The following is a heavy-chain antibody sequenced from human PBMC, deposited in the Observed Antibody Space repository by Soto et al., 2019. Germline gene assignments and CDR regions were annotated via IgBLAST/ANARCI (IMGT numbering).Heavy chain of an antibody. CDR3: AAVTTGYLYSYYGMDV. J-gene: IGHJ6*02. V-gene: IGHV1-58*01. CDR1: GFTFTSSA. CDR2: IVVGSGNT. Sequence: ASVKVSCKASGFTFTSSAVQWLRQARGQRLEWIGWIVVGSGNTNYAQKFQERVTITRDMSTSTAYMELSSLRSEDTAVYYCAAVTTGYLYSYYGMDVWGQGTTVTVSS. D-gene: IGHD3-9*01.